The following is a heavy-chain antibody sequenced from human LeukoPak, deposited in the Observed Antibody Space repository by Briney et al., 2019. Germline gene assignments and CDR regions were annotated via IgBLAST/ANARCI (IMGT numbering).Heavy chain of an antibody. Sequence: GSLRLSCTVSGYSLTSGYYWGWIRQPPGKGLEWIASIFHSGSTFYNPSVKSRVTISVDTSKNQFSLTLRSVTAADTAVYYCARETEKQWQYWGQGTMATVSS. CDR2: IFHSGST. CDR1: GYSLTSGYY. D-gene: IGHD6-19*01. CDR3: ARETEKQWQY. V-gene: IGHV4-38-2*02. J-gene: IGHJ3*01.